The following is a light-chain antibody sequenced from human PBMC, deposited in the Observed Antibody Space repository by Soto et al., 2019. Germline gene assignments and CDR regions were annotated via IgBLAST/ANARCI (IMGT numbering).Light chain of an antibody. CDR2: DTS. CDR3: QEYIHGPPGM. CDR1: QFVSRR. Sequence: EIVVTQSPATLSASPGERVTLSCRASQFVSRRLAWYQQRLGQVPRLLIYDTSTRAPGISARFSGSGSGTEFTLTIISLQSEALAVYYCQEYIHGPPGMFGPGTTVDIK. J-gene: IGKJ1*01. V-gene: IGKV3-15*01.